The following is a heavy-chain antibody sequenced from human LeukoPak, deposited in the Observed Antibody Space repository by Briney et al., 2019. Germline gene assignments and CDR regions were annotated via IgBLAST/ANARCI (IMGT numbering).Heavy chain of an antibody. V-gene: IGHV3-53*01. Sequence: GGSLRLSCAASGFTVSSNYMSWVRQAPGKGLEWVSVIYSGGSTYYADSVKGRFTISRDNSKNTLYLQMNSLRAEDTAVYYCARSPGYSSGWTYYYYGMDVWGQGTTVTVSS. CDR1: GFTVSSNY. CDR2: IYSGGST. J-gene: IGHJ6*02. CDR3: ARSPGYSSGWTYYYYGMDV. D-gene: IGHD6-19*01.